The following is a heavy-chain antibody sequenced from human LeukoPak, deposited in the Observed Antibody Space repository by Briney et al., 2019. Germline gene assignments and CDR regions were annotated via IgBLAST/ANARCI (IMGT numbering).Heavy chain of an antibody. V-gene: IGHV3-11*06. CDR2: ISSSSSYT. D-gene: IGHD6-13*01. J-gene: IGHJ4*02. Sequence: GRSLRLSCAASGFTFSDYYMSWIRQAPGKGLEWVSYISSSSSYTNYADSVKGRFTISRDNAKNSLYLQMNSLRAEDTAVYYCARRIAAAGTFDYWGQGTLVTVSS. CDR1: GFTFSDYY. CDR3: ARRIAAAGTFDY.